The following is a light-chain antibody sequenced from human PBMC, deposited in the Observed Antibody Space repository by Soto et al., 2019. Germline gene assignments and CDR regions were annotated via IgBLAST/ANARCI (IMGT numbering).Light chain of an antibody. Sequence: DIQMTQSPSSLCASVGDRVTITCRASQSISSYLNWYQQKPGKAPNLLIYAASSLQSGVPSKFSGSGSGTDFTLTISSLQPEDFATYYCQQSYSSPFTFGPGTKVDIK. V-gene: IGKV1-39*01. CDR2: AAS. CDR3: QQSYSSPFT. CDR1: QSISSY. J-gene: IGKJ3*01.